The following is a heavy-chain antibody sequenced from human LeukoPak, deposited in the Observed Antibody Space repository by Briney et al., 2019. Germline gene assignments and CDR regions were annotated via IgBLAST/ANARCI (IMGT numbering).Heavy chain of an antibody. CDR3: ARDRRRDGYNLFDY. CDR1: GFTISSNY. J-gene: IGHJ4*02. CDR2: IYSGSAT. V-gene: IGHV3-66*01. Sequence: GGSLRLSCAASGFTISSNYMSWVRQAPGKGLEWVSIIYSGSATYYADSVKGRFTISRDTSKNTLFLQMNSLRAEDTAVYYCARDRRRDGYNLFDYWGQGTLVTVSS. D-gene: IGHD5-24*01.